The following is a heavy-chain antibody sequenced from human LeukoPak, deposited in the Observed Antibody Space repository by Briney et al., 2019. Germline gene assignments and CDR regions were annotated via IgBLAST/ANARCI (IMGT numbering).Heavy chain of an antibody. J-gene: IGHJ4*02. D-gene: IGHD5-18*01. CDR3: ARGLGGYSYGSHDY. CDR1: GFTFSSYW. CDR2: IYSDGSST. V-gene: IGHV3-74*01. Sequence: KAGGSLRLSCAASGFTFSSYWMHWVRQAPGKGLVWVSRIYSDGSSTGYADSVKGRFTISRDNAKNTLYLQMNSLRAEDTAVYYCARGLGGYSYGSHDYWGQGTLVTVSS.